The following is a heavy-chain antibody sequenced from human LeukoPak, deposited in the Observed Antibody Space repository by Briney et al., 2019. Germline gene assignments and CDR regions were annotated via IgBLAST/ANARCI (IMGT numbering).Heavy chain of an antibody. CDR3: ARDNSVGDIAWWFDP. J-gene: IGHJ5*02. D-gene: IGHD3-16*02. Sequence: ASVTVSCKTSGYTLNNYAIHWVRQAPGQRPEWMGWINTGYGNTKYSQEFQGRVTMTRDMSTTTDYMELSSLRSEDTAVYYCARDNSVGDIAWWFDPWGQGTLVTVSS. V-gene: IGHV1-3*04. CDR1: GYTLNNYA. CDR2: INTGYGNT.